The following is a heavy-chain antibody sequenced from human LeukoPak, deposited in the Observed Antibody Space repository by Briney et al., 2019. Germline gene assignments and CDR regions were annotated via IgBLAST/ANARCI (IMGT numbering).Heavy chain of an antibody. J-gene: IGHJ4*02. CDR1: GYILSSYN. CDR3: ARTYCAEDCSIRYFDY. CDR2: INPSGGDT. D-gene: IGHD2-21*02. V-gene: IGHV1-46*01. Sequence: ASVKVSCKASGYILSSYNMHWVRQAPGQGLEWLGIINPSGGDTKYAQKLQGRVSLTRDKARSTVNMEVRSLTSDDTAVYYCARTYCAEDCSIRYFDYWGQGTLVTVSS.